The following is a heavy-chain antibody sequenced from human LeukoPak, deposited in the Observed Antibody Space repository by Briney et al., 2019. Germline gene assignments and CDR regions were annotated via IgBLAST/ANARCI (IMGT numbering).Heavy chain of an antibody. CDR1: GSTFSSYS. J-gene: IGHJ3*02. D-gene: IGHD3-3*01. CDR2: ISYDGSNK. CDR3: ASGTILRFLEWLFNLSAFDI. V-gene: IGHV3-30*03. Sequence: GGSLRLSCAASGSTFSSYSMNWVRQAPGKGLEWVAVISYDGSNKYYADSVKGRFTISRDNSKNTLYLQMNSLRAEDTAVYYCASGTILRFLEWLFNLSAFDIWGQGTMVTVSS.